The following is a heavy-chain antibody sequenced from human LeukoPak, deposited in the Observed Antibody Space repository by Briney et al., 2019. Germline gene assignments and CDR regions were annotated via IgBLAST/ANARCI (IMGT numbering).Heavy chain of an antibody. CDR3: ARDLGYCTSTSCYGLYGMDV. CDR1: GFTFSSYE. J-gene: IGHJ6*04. Sequence: GGSLRLSCAASGFTFSSYEMNWVRQAPGKGLEWVSYISSSGSTIYYADSVKGRFTISRDNAKNSLYLQMNSLRAEDTAVYYCARDLGYCTSTSCYGLYGMDVWGKGTTVTVSS. D-gene: IGHD2-2*01. CDR2: ISSSGSTI. V-gene: IGHV3-48*03.